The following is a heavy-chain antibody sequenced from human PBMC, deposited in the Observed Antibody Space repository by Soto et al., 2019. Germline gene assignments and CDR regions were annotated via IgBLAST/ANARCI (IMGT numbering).Heavy chain of an antibody. J-gene: IGHJ4*02. CDR3: AKAGDYVWGSYRYTDVFDY. Sequence: GGSLRLSCSASGFTFSDYAIHWVRQAPGKGLQYVSGISGSGGSTYYADSVKGRFTISRDNSKNTLYLQMNSLRAEDTAVYYCAKAGDYVWGSYRYTDVFDYWGQGTLVTVSS. CDR1: GFTFSDYA. D-gene: IGHD3-16*02. V-gene: IGHV3-64*04. CDR2: ISGSGGST.